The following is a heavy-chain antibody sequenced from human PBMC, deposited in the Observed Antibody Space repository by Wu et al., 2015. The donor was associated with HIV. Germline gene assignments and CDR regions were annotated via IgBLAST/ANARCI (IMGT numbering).Heavy chain of an antibody. Sequence: QVQLVQSGAEVKKPGSSVKVSCKASGGTFSSYAISWVRQAPGQGLEWMGGIIPIFGTANYAQKFQGRVTITTDESTSTAYMELSSLRSEDTAVYYCAREPYSSSWHTLWGAFDIWGQGTMVTVSS. CDR3: AREPYSSSWHTLWGAFDI. CDR2: IIPIFGTA. CDR1: GGTFSSYA. J-gene: IGHJ3*02. D-gene: IGHD6-13*01. V-gene: IGHV1-69*05.